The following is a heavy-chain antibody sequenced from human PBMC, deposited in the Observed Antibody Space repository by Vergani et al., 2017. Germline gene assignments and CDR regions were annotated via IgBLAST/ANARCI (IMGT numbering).Heavy chain of an antibody. CDR2: ISSSSSYI. J-gene: IGHJ3*02. CDR1: GFTFSSYS. Sequence: EVQLVESGGGLVKPGGSLRLSCAASGFTFSSYSMNWVRQAPGKGLEWVSSISSSSSYIYYADSVKGRFTISRDNAKNSLYLQMNSLRAEDTAVYYCARDDPDSSSWYRDAFDIWGQGTMVTVSS. CDR3: ARDDPDSSSWYRDAFDI. V-gene: IGHV3-21*01. D-gene: IGHD6-13*01.